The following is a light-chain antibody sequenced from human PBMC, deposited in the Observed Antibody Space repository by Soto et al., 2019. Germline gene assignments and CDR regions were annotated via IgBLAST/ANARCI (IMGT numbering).Light chain of an antibody. V-gene: IGKV1-27*01. Sequence: DIQITQSPSSLCASVGDRVTITCRAGQDISKYLVWYQQKPGKVPKLLIYAASTLQSGVPSRFSGSGSGTDFTLTISSLQPEDVATYYCQKYNSAPLTFGGGTKVDIK. J-gene: IGKJ4*01. CDR3: QKYNSAPLT. CDR2: AAS. CDR1: QDISKY.